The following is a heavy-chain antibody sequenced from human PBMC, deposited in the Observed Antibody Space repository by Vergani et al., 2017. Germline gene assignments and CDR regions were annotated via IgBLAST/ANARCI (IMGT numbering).Heavy chain of an antibody. CDR1: GFTFDDYA. V-gene: IGHV3-9*01. D-gene: IGHD5-18*01. CDR3: AKDIGYSYGIGKFDY. Sequence: EVQLVESGGGLVQPGRSLRLSCAASGFTFDDYAMHWVRQAPGKGLEWVSGLSWNSGSIGYADSVKGRFTFSRDNAKNSLYLQMNSLRAEDTALYYCAKDIGYSYGIGKFDYWGEGSLVTVSS. J-gene: IGHJ4*02. CDR2: LSWNSGSI.